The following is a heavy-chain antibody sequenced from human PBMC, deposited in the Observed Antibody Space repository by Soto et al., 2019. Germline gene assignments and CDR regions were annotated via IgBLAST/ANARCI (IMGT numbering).Heavy chain of an antibody. CDR3: AKNWDTTFSSSSH. Sequence: EVQLLESGGGLVQPGGSLRLSCAASGFTFTTYAMSWVRQAPGKGLEWVSAIRGSAGSTYYADSVKGRFTISRDNSKNTLTLQMNSLRAEDTAVYYCAKNWDTTFSSSSHWGQGTLVSVSS. CDR2: IRGSAGST. V-gene: IGHV3-23*01. D-gene: IGHD1-26*01. J-gene: IGHJ4*02. CDR1: GFTFTTYA.